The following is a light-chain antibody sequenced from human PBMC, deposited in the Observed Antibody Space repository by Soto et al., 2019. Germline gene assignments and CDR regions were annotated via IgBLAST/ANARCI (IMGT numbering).Light chain of an antibody. CDR3: QSYDSSLSGWL. J-gene: IGLJ2*01. V-gene: IGLV1-40*01. CDR2: GNT. CDR1: SSNIGAGYD. Sequence: QSVLTQPPSVSGAPGQRVTISCTGSSSNIGAGYDVHWYQQLPGTAPKLLVHGNTDRPSGVPDRVSGSKSGTSASLAITGLQAEDVADYYCQSYDSSLSGWLFGGGTKLTVL.